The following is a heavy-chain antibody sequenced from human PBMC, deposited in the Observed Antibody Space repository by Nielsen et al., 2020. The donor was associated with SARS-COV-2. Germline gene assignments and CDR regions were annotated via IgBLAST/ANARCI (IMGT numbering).Heavy chain of an antibody. CDR1: GFTFSSYG. CDR2: ISYDGSNK. J-gene: IGHJ3*02. CDR3: ARRKTLGAFDI. D-gene: IGHD7-27*01. V-gene: IGHV3-30*03. Sequence: GGSLRLSCAASGFTFSSYGMHWVRQAPGKGLEWVAVISYDGSNKYYADSVKGRFTISRDNSKNTLYLQMNSLRAEDTAVYYCARRKTLGAFDIWGQGTMVTVSS.